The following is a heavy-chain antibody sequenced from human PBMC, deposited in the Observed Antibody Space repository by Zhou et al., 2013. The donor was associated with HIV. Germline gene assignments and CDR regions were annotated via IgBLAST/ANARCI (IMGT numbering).Heavy chain of an antibody. D-gene: IGHD2-15*01. Sequence: QVQLQEWGAGLLKPSETLSLICAVHGGSLSGYYWSWIRQPPGEGLEWIGQIHHSGGTSYIPSLKSRVTISVDTSKNQLSLNLNSVTAADTAVYYCARDGTSLVVVPLPNYGLDVXGQGPPVTVS. V-gene: IGHV4-34*01. CDR2: IHHSGGT. J-gene: IGHJ6*02. CDR3: ARDGTSLVVVPLPNYGLDV. CDR1: GGSLSGYY.